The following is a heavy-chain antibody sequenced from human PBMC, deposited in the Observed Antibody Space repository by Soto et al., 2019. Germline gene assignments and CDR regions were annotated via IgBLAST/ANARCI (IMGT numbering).Heavy chain of an antibody. CDR3: AAEDYGDVYWYFDL. CDR2: ISGSGGNT. V-gene: IGHV3-23*01. D-gene: IGHD4-17*01. CDR1: GFTFSSYA. J-gene: IGHJ2*01. Sequence: GGSLRLSCTASGFTFSSYAMSWVRQAPGKGLEWVSGISGSGGNTYYPDSVKGRFTISRDNSKNTLYLQMNSLRAADTAVYYCAAEDYGDVYWYFDLWGRGTLVTVSS.